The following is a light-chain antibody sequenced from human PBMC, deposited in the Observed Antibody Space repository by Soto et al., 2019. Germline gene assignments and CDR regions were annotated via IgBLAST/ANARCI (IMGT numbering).Light chain of an antibody. J-gene: IGLJ2*01. Sequence: QSVLTQPPSVSGTPGHKVSISCSGSTSNLGGNTVNWYQQLPGTAPKLLIYTNNQRPSGVPDRFSGSKSGTSASMAISELRSEDEDDFYCAAWDDSLNAVVFGGVTKITVL. V-gene: IGLV1-44*01. CDR2: TNN. CDR3: AAWDDSLNAVV. CDR1: TSNLGGNT.